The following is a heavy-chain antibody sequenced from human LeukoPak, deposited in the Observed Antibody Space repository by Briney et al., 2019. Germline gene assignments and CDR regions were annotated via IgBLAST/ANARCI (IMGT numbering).Heavy chain of an antibody. Sequence: GGSLRLSCAASGFDFRNNAMSWVRQAPGKGLEWVSSIRGSGGSTFYADFVKGRFTISRDNSKNTLYLQMNSLRAEDTALYYCAKGPGIAAAVATVDYWGQGTLVTVSS. CDR1: GFDFRNNA. J-gene: IGHJ4*02. V-gene: IGHV3-23*01. CDR2: IRGSGGST. CDR3: AKGPGIAAAVATVDY. D-gene: IGHD6-13*01.